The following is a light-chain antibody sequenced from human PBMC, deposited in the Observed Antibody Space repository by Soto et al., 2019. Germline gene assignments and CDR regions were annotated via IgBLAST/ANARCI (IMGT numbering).Light chain of an antibody. J-gene: IGLJ2*01. CDR2: GNS. Sequence: QSVLTQPPSVSGAPGQRVTISCTGSSSNIGAGYDVHWYQQLPGTAPKLLIYGNSNRPSGVPDRFSGSKSGTSASLAITELQAEDEADYYCQSYDSSLSGYVVFGGGTKLTV. V-gene: IGLV1-40*01. CDR3: QSYDSSLSGYVV. CDR1: SSNIGAGYD.